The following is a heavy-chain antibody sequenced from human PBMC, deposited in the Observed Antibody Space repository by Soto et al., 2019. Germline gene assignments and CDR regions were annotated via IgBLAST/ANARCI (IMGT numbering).Heavy chain of an antibody. CDR1: GGSFSGYY. CDR3: ARDKITGLFDY. CDR2: INQSGST. D-gene: IGHD2-8*02. J-gene: IGHJ4*02. Sequence: QVQLQQWGAGLLKPSETLSLTCAVYGGSFSGYYWTWIRQPPGTGLEWIGEINQSGSTNYTPSLKSLVTISVDTAKNQFSLKLTSVTAADTAVYYCARDKITGLFDYWCQGTLVTVSS. V-gene: IGHV4-34*01.